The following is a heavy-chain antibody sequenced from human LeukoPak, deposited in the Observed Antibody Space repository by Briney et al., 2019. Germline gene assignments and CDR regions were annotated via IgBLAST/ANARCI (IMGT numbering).Heavy chain of an antibody. Sequence: GGSLRLSCAASGFTFSSYAMSWVRQAPGKGLDWVSGISGSGGSTYCADSVKGRFTISRDNSKNTLYLQINSLRAEDTAVYYCAKSVYSSSSRPFDYWGQGTLVTVSS. CDR1: GFTFSSYA. CDR2: ISGSGGST. J-gene: IGHJ4*02. CDR3: AKSVYSSSSRPFDY. V-gene: IGHV3-23*01. D-gene: IGHD6-6*01.